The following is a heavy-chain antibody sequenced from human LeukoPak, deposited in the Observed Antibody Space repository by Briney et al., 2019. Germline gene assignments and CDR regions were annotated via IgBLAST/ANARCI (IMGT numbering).Heavy chain of an antibody. CDR3: ARVGVDDSGNIIKYFFDY. CDR1: GGFISGHY. Sequence: SETLSLTCTVSGGFISGHYWTWIRQPPGKGLEWIGYIYNSGSTKYSPSLKSRVIISVDTSKNQFSLKLSPVTAADTAVYYCARVGVDDSGNIIKYFFDYWGQGTLVTVSS. J-gene: IGHJ4*02. V-gene: IGHV4-59*11. D-gene: IGHD4-23*01. CDR2: IYNSGST.